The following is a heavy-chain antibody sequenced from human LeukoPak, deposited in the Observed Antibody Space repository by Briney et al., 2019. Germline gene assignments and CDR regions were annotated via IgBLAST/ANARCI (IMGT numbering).Heavy chain of an antibody. CDR1: GFTFEDYG. J-gene: IGHJ4*02. Sequence: PGGSLRLYCAAYGFTFEDYGMSWVRQAPGKGMEWVSDITWNGGSTGYADSVKGRFTISRDDAKNALYRQMNSLRAEDTAFYYCARDSPNGYNYGHLFDYWGQGTLVTGSS. CDR2: ITWNGGST. D-gene: IGHD5-18*01. V-gene: IGHV3-20*04. CDR3: ARDSPNGYNYGHLFDY.